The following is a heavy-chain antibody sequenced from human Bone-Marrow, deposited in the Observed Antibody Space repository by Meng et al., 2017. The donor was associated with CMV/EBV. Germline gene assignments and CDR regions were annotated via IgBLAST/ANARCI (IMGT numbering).Heavy chain of an antibody. CDR3: VRQVPATVFWFDP. J-gene: IGHJ5*02. V-gene: IGHV4-30-2*01. Sequence: SGGSSASGGYSWSWIRQPPGKGLEWIGHIYPSGSTFYIPSLKSRVTMSLDRSKNQFSLKVASVTAADTAVYYCVRQVPATVFWFDPWGQGTLVTVSS. CDR1: GGSSASGGYS. D-gene: IGHD2-2*01. CDR2: IYPSGST.